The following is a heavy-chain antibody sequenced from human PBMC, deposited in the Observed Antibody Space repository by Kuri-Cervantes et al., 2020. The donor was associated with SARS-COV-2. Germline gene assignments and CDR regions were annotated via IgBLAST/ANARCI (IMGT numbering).Heavy chain of an antibody. CDR1: GYSISSGYY. D-gene: IGHD7-27*01. V-gene: IGHV4-38-2*01. CDR2: IYHSGST. CDR3: ARTGDLLNYYYYYMDV. J-gene: IGHJ6*03. Sequence: GSLRLSCAVSGYSISSGYYWGWIRQPPGKGLEWIGSIYHSGSTYYNPSLKSRVTISVDTSKNQFSLKLSSVTAADTAVYYCARTGDLLNYYYYYMDVWGKGTTVTVSS.